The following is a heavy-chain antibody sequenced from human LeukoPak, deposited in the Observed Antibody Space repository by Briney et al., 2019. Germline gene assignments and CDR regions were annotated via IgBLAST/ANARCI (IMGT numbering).Heavy chain of an antibody. CDR2: KSYDGSNK. Sequence: PGGSLRLSCAASGFTFSSYGMHWVRQAPGKGLEWVAVKSYDGSNKYYADSVKGRFTISRDNSKNTLYLQMNSLRAEDTAVYYCAKGATTDYWGQGTLVTVSS. V-gene: IGHV3-30*18. D-gene: IGHD1-26*01. CDR3: AKGATTDY. J-gene: IGHJ4*02. CDR1: GFTFSSYG.